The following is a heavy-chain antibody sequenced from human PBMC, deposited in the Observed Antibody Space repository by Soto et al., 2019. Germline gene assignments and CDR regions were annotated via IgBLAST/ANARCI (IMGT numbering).Heavy chain of an antibody. CDR2: INTGTGKT. Sequence: QVNLVQSGAEVKKPGASVKVSCKASGYTFTTYAMHWVRQAPGQRLEWMGWINTGTGKTKYSPKFQGRVTITRDTSATTAYMELSSLRSEDTAVYYCARDSPTGPPLYRGGDCSIDPWGQGTLVTVSS. CDR1: GYTFTTYA. D-gene: IGHD2-21*02. CDR3: ARDSPTGPPLYRGGDCSIDP. J-gene: IGHJ5*02. V-gene: IGHV1-3*04.